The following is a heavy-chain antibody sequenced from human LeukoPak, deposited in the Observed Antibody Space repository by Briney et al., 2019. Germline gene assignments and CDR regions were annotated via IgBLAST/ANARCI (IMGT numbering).Heavy chain of an antibody. Sequence: ASVKVSCKASGYTFTSYGISWARQAPGQGLEWMGWISAYYGNTNYAQKLQGRVTMTTDTSTSTAYMELRSLRSDDTAVYYCARTYCSSTSCYWVFDYWGQGTLVTVSS. CDR2: ISAYYGNT. CDR1: GYTFTSYG. D-gene: IGHD2-2*01. J-gene: IGHJ4*02. V-gene: IGHV1-18*04. CDR3: ARTYCSSTSCYWVFDY.